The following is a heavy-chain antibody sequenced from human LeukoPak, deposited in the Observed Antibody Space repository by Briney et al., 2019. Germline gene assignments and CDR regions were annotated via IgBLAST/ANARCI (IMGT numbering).Heavy chain of an antibody. CDR2: INHGGRT. V-gene: IGHV4-4*02. D-gene: IGHD3-3*01. J-gene: IGHJ4*02. Sequence: SGTLSLTCAVSGDSIGTNNWWSWVRQPPGKGLEWIAEINHGGRTNYNPSLKSRVTISLDKSKNQFSLKVSSVTAADTAVYYCARQSGYNQDYWGQVTLVTVSS. CDR1: GDSIGTNNW. CDR3: ARQSGYNQDY.